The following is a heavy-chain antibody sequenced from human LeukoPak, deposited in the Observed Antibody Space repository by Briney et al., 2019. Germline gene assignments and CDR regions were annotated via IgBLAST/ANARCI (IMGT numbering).Heavy chain of an antibody. V-gene: IGHV3-30*02. CDR3: AGEFSQPPSFDY. D-gene: IGHD2-2*01. CDR2: IRYDGSNK. CDR1: GFTFSSYG. J-gene: IGHJ4*02. Sequence: GGSLRLSCAASGFTFSSYGMHWVRQAPGKGLEWVAFIRYDGSNKYYADSVKGRFTISRDNSKNTLYLQMNSLRAEDTAVYYCAGEFSQPPSFDYWGQGTLVTVSS.